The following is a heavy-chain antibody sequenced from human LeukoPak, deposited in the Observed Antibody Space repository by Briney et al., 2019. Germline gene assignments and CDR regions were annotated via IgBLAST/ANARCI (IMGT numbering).Heavy chain of an antibody. Sequence: GGSLRLSCAASGFTFSSYGMHWVRQAPGKGLEWVAFIRYDGSNKYYADSVKGRFTISRDNSKNTLYLQMNSLRAEDTAVYYCAKVFGYSYSGYYYMDVWGKGTTVTISS. CDR1: GFTFSSYG. D-gene: IGHD5-18*01. CDR3: AKVFGYSYSGYYYMDV. V-gene: IGHV3-30*02. CDR2: IRYDGSNK. J-gene: IGHJ6*03.